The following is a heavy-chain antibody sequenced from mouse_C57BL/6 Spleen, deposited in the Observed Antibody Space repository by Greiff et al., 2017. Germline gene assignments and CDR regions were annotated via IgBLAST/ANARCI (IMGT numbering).Heavy chain of an antibody. Sequence: EVKVVESGEGLVKPGGSLKLSCAASGFTFSSYAMSWVRQTPEKRLEWVAYISSGGDYIYYADTVKGRITISRDNARNTLYLQMSSLKSEDTAMYYCTRDNYSRYFDVWGTGTTVTVSS. D-gene: IGHD2-5*01. CDR3: TRDNYSRYFDV. V-gene: IGHV5-9-1*02. J-gene: IGHJ1*03. CDR1: GFTFSSYA. CDR2: ISSGGDYI.